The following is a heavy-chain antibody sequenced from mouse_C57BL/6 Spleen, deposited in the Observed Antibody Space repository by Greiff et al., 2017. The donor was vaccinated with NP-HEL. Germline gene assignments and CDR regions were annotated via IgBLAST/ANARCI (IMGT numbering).Heavy chain of an antibody. V-gene: IGHV5-17*01. CDR1: GFTFSDYG. CDR3: ARELNWDPAY. J-gene: IGHJ3*01. Sequence: EVHLVESGGGLVKPGGSLKLSCAASGFTFSDYGMHWVRQAPEKGLEWVAYISSGSSTIYYADTVKGRFTISRDNAKNTLFLQMTSLRSEDTAMYYCARELNWDPAYWGQGTLVTVSA. D-gene: IGHD4-1*01. CDR2: ISSGSSTI.